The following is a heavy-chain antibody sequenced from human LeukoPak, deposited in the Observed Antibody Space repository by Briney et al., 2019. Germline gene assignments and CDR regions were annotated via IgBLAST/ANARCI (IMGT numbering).Heavy chain of an antibody. Sequence: SETLSLTCTASGGSISSGGYYWNWIRQHPGKGLEWIGYIYYSGSTYYNPSLQSRIIITVDTSKNQFSLKLSSVTAADTAVYYCARDRQLGATGAFDIWGQGTVVTVSS. J-gene: IGHJ3*02. CDR2: IYYSGST. CDR3: ARDRQLGATGAFDI. D-gene: IGHD1-26*01. V-gene: IGHV4-31*03. CDR1: GGSISSGGYY.